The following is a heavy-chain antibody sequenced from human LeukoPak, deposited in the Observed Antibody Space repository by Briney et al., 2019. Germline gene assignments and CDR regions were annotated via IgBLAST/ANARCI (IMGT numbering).Heavy chain of an antibody. CDR3: ARDRNAYYYDSSGYSN. D-gene: IGHD3-22*01. CDR1: GYTFTGYY. J-gene: IGHJ4*02. Sequence: ASVKVSCKASGYTFTGYYMHWVRQAPGQGLEWMGRINPNSGGTNYAQKFQGRVTMTRDTSTSTVYMELSSLRSEDTAVYYCARDRNAYYYDSSGYSNWGQGTLVTVSS. CDR2: INPNSGGT. V-gene: IGHV1-2*06.